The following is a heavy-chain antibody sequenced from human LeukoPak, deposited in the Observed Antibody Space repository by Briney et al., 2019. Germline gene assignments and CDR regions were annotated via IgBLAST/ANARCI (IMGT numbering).Heavy chain of an antibody. Sequence: GESLKISCKGSGYSFTSYWNGWVRQMPGKGLEWMGIIYPGDSDTRYSPSFQGQVTISADKSISTAYLQLSSLKASDTAMYYCARRRGYSYGYGVNWFDPWGQGTLVTVSS. J-gene: IGHJ5*02. CDR2: IYPGDSDT. CDR1: GYSFTSYW. CDR3: ARRRGYSYGYGVNWFDP. D-gene: IGHD5-18*01. V-gene: IGHV5-51*01.